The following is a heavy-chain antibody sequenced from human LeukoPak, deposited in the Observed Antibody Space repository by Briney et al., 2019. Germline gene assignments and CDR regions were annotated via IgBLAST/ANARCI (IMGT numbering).Heavy chain of an antibody. V-gene: IGHV4-59*12. J-gene: IGHJ4*02. Sequence: SETLSLTCTVSGGSISSYYWSWIRQPPGKGLEWIGYIYYSGSTNYNPSLKSRVTISVDRSKNQFSLKLSSVTAADTAVYYCARRAVVVSGYFDYWGQGTLVTVSS. CDR3: ARRAVVVSGYFDY. CDR1: GGSISSYY. CDR2: IYYSGST. D-gene: IGHD2-15*01.